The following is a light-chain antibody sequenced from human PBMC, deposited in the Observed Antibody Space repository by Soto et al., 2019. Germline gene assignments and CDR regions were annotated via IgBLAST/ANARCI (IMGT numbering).Light chain of an antibody. V-gene: IGKV1-9*01. CDR2: DAS. CDR3: QQYNSYSPSWT. Sequence: DIQLTQSPSFLSASVGDRVTITCRASQGISSYLSWYQQKPGKAPKLLIYDASTLESGVPSRFSGSGSGTAFTLNISSLQSDDFATYYCQQYNSYSPSWTFGQGTKVDIK. CDR1: QGISSY. J-gene: IGKJ1*01.